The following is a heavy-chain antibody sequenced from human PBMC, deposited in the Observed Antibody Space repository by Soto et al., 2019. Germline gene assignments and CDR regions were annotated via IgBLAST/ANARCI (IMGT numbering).Heavy chain of an antibody. D-gene: IGHD3-16*01. CDR3: ARAPRGNYVYLSSFDY. V-gene: IGHV4-59*01. CDR1: GGSISSYY. J-gene: IGHJ4*02. CDR2: IYYSGST. Sequence: LSLTCTVSGGSISSYYWSWIRQPPGKGLEWIGYIYYSGSTNYNPSLKSRVTISVDTSKNQFSLKLSSVTAADTAVYYCARAPRGNYVYLSSFDYGGQEPLV.